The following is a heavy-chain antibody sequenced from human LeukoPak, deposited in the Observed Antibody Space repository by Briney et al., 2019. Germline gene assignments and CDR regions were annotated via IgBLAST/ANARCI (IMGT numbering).Heavy chain of an antibody. CDR1: GLTFDDYG. J-gene: IGHJ6*02. CDR3: ARYGSGSYHYYYYGMDV. D-gene: IGHD3-10*01. CDR2: INWNGGST. V-gene: IGHV3-20*01. Sequence: GGSLRLSCAASGLTFDDYGMSWVRQAPGKGLEWVSGINWNGGSTGYADSVKGRFTISRDNAKNSLYLQMNSLRAEDTALYHCARYGSGSYHYYYYGMDVWGQGTTVTVSS.